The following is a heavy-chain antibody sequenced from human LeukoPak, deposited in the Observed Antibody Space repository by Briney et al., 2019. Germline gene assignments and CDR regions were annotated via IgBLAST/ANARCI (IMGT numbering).Heavy chain of an antibody. CDR3: ARKSNYGSGSSFGY. J-gene: IGHJ4*02. CDR1: GYTFTGYY. CDR2: ISPNSGGA. D-gene: IGHD3-10*01. Sequence: LAASVKVSCKTSGYTFTGYYMQWVRQAPGQGLEWMGWISPNSGGANYAQKFQGRVTMTRDTSISTVYMEVSRLRSDDTAVYYCARKSNYGSGSSFGYWGQGTLVTVSS. V-gene: IGHV1-2*03.